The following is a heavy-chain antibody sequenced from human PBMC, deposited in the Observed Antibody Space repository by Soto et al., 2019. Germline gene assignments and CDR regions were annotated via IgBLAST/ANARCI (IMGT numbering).Heavy chain of an antibody. D-gene: IGHD4-4*01. V-gene: IGHV3-7*01. CDR1: GFTFSNYT. J-gene: IGHJ6*03. CDR2: IKQDGSEK. CDR3: ARDRMTTVNSHYMDV. Sequence: GGSMRLSCAASGFTFSNYTMPWVRQAPGKGLEWVANIKQDGSEKYYVDSVKGRFTISRDNAKNSLYLQMNSLRAEDTAVYYCARDRMTTVNSHYMDVWGKGTTVTVSS.